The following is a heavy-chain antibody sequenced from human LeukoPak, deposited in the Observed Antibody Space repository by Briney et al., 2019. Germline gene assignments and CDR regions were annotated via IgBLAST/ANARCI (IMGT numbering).Heavy chain of an antibody. J-gene: IGHJ4*02. V-gene: IGHV3-15*01. CDR3: TTEGYDSSGYGGSYYFDY. D-gene: IGHD3-22*01. CDR1: GFTFSSAW. Sequence: GGSLRLSCAASGFTFSSAWMSWVRQAPGKGLEWVGRIKSKTDGGTTDYAAPVKGRFTISRDDSKNTLYLQMNSLKTEDTAVYYCTTEGYDSSGYGGSYYFDYWGQGTLVTVSS. CDR2: IKSKTDGGTT.